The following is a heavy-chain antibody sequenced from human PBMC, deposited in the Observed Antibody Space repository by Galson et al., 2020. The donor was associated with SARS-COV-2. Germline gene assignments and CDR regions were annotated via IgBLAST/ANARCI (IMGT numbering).Heavy chain of an antibody. J-gene: IGHJ5*02. V-gene: IGHV3-9*01. CDR3: VKGSQGYYGGSGRGDWFDP. CDR2: ISWNSANK. D-gene: IGHD3-22*01. CDR1: GFTFDDYA. Sequence: GGSLRLSCAASGFTFDDYAMHWVRQAPGKGLEWVSSISWNSANKGYGDSVKGRFTISRDNAKNSPYLQMNSLRPEDTALYYCVKGSQGYYGGSGRGDWFDPWGQGSLVTVSS.